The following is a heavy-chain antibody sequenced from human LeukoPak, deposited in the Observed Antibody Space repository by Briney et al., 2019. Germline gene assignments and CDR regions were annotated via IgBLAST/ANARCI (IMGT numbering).Heavy chain of an antibody. Sequence: SETLSLTCAVYGGSFSGYFWSWVRQPPGEGLEWIGEINHSGSTNYNPSLKSRVTISVDTSKNQFSLKLNSVTAADTAVYYCARGPSGSYYVPLNYWGQGTLVTVSS. CDR1: GGSFSGYF. V-gene: IGHV4-34*01. CDR2: INHSGST. J-gene: IGHJ4*02. CDR3: ARGPSGSYYVPLNY. D-gene: IGHD1-26*01.